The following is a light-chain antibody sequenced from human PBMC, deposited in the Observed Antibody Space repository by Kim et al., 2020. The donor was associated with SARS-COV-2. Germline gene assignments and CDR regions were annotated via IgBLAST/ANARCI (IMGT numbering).Light chain of an antibody. CDR2: GTF. Sequence: SPGESATLSGRASQSGSSSYLAWYQQKPGQAPRLLIYGTFSRATGIPDRFIGSGSGTDFTLTISRLEPEDFAVYDCQQYGSSPVTFGPGTKVDIK. CDR3: QQYGSSPVT. CDR1: QSGSSSY. J-gene: IGKJ3*01. V-gene: IGKV3-20*01.